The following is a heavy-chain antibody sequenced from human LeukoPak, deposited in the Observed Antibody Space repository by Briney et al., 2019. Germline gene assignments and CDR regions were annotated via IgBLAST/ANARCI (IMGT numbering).Heavy chain of an antibody. V-gene: IGHV3-30*02. CDR3: AKSYSYGYDY. CDR2: IWYDGSNK. D-gene: IGHD5-18*01. CDR1: GFTFSSYG. Sequence: PGGSLRLSCVASGFTFSSYGMHWVRQAPGKGLEWVAFIWYDGSNKYYADSVKGRFTISRDNSKNTLYLQMNSLRAEDTAVYYCAKSYSYGYDYWGQGTLVTVSS. J-gene: IGHJ4*02.